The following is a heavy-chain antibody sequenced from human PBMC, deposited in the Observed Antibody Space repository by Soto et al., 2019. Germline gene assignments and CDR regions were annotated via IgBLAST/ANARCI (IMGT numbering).Heavy chain of an antibody. V-gene: IGHV1-69*13. D-gene: IGHD2-2*01. Sequence: ASVKVSCKASGGTFSSYAISWVRQAPGQGLEWMGGIIPIFGTANYAQKFQGRVTITADESTSTAYMELGSLRSEDTAVYYCARGEKDIVVVPYTRAPSGLVGHYYYYGMDVWGQGTTVTVSS. CDR3: ARGEKDIVVVPYTRAPSGLVGHYYYYGMDV. J-gene: IGHJ6*02. CDR2: IIPIFGTA. CDR1: GGTFSSYA.